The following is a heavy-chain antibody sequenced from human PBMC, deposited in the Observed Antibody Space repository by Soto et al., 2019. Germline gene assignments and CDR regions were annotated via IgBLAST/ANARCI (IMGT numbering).Heavy chain of an antibody. CDR3: AKDSNKYSSSLRGRYFDY. J-gene: IGHJ4*02. D-gene: IGHD4-4*01. CDR1: GFPFSSYV. CDR2: ISCGGSNT. V-gene: IGHV3-23*01. Sequence: GGSLRLSCAASGFPFSSYVMAWVRQAPGKGLEWVSGISCGGSNTFYADSVKGRFTISRDNSKNTLLLQMNSLGAEDTAVYYCAKDSNKYSSSLRGRYFDYWGQGIGVTVSS.